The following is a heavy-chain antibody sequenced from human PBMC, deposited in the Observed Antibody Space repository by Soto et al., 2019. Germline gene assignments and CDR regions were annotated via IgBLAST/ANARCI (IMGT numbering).Heavy chain of an antibody. V-gene: IGHV3-15*01. J-gene: IGHJ4*02. CDR1: GFTFSNAW. Sequence: PGGSVRLSCAASGFTFSNAWMTWVRQAPGKGLEWVGRIKSKTDGGTIDYAAPVKGRFTVSRDDSETTLYLQMNSLKTEDTAVYYCTTDSGDRRSPLYFDYWGQGTQVTV. CDR2: IKSKTDGGTI. CDR3: TTDSGDRRSPLYFDY. D-gene: IGHD3-22*01.